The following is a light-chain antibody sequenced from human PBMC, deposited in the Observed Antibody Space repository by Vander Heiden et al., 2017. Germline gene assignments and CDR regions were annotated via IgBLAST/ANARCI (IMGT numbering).Light chain of an antibody. Sequence: DIQMTHSPSTLSASVGDRVTITCRASQSISSWLAWYQQKPGQAPKLLIYKASSLESGVPSRFSGSGSGTKFTLTISRLQPDDFATYYCQQSYSYLYTFGQGTKLEIK. V-gene: IGKV1-5*03. J-gene: IGKJ2*01. CDR2: KAS. CDR3: QQSYSYLYT. CDR1: QSISSW.